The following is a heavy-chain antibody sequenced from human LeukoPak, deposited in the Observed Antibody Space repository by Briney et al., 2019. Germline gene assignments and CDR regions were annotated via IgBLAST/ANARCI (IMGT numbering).Heavy chain of an antibody. CDR1: GGTFSSYA. V-gene: IGHV1-69*01. D-gene: IGHD5-24*01. CDR2: IIPIFGTA. Sequence: GSSVKVSCKASGGTFSSYAISWVRQAPGQGLEWMGGIIPIFGTANYAQKFQGRVTITADESTSTAYMELSSLRSEDTAVHYCARDRGDGYTLNDYWGQGTLVTVSS. J-gene: IGHJ4*02. CDR3: ARDRGDGYTLNDY.